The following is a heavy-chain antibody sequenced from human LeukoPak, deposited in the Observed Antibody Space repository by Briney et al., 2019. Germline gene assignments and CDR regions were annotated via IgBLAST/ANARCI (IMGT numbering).Heavy chain of an antibody. D-gene: IGHD3-10*01. J-gene: IGHJ6*02. CDR1: GFTFSSYA. Sequence: GSLRLSCAASGFTFSSYAMSWVRQAPGKGLEWVSAISGSGGSTYYADSVKGRFTISRDNSKNTLYLHMNSLRAEDTAVYYCAKGASYYYGSGSYSPDYYYGMDVWGQGTTVTVSS. V-gene: IGHV3-23*01. CDR3: AKGASYYYGSGSYSPDYYYGMDV. CDR2: ISGSGGST.